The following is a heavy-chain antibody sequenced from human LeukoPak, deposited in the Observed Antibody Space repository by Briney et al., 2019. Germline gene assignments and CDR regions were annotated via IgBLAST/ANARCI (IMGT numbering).Heavy chain of an antibody. Sequence: ASVKVSCKASGGTFSSYAISWVRQAPGQGLEWMGGIIPIFGTANYAQKFQGRVTITADESTSTAYMELSSLRSEDTAVYYRALHYYDSSGYYYWGQGTLVTVSS. CDR3: ALHYYDSSGYYY. V-gene: IGHV1-69*13. D-gene: IGHD3-22*01. CDR2: IIPIFGTA. CDR1: GGTFSSYA. J-gene: IGHJ4*02.